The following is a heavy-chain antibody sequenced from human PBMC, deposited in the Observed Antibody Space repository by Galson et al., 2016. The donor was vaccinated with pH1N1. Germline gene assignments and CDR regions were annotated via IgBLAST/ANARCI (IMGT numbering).Heavy chain of an antibody. V-gene: IGHV5-51*03. D-gene: IGHD4-17*01. Sequence: SGAEVKKPGESLKISCKASGYSFISQWIAWVRQVPGKGLEWVGVVNPGGSTIRYSPPFQGQVTISSDKSINTAYLQWISLKASDTATYYCARQYDFGDYRGDAFDIWGQGTMVIVSS. J-gene: IGHJ3*02. CDR2: VNPGGSTI. CDR1: GYSFISQW. CDR3: ARQYDFGDYRGDAFDI.